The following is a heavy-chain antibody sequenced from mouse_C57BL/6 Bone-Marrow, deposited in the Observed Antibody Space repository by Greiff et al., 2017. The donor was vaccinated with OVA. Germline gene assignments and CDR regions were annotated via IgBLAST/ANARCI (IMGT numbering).Heavy chain of an antibody. J-gene: IGHJ4*01. CDR3: ARRRWLLRNYAMDY. CDR1: GFTIKNTY. Sequence: VQLQQSVAELVRPGASVKLSCTASGFTIKNTYMHWVKQRPEQGLAWIGRIVPANGNTKYAPKFQGKATITADTSSNTAYLPLSSLTSEDTAIYYCARRRWLLRNYAMDYWGQGTSVTVSS. V-gene: IGHV14-3*01. CDR2: IVPANGNT. D-gene: IGHD2-3*01.